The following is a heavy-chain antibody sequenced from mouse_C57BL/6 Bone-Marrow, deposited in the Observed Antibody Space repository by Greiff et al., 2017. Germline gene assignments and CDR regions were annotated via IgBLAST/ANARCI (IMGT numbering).Heavy chain of an antibody. J-gene: IGHJ3*01. V-gene: IGHV14-4*01. CDR2: IDPENGDT. CDR3: TRITTVVEAFAY. Sequence: EVQLQQSGAELVRPGASVTLSCTASGFNIKDDYMHWVKQRPEQGLEWIGWIDPENGDTEYASKFQGKATITADTSSNTAYLQLSSLTSEDTAVYYCTRITTVVEAFAYWGQGTLVTVSA. D-gene: IGHD1-1*01. CDR1: GFNIKDDY.